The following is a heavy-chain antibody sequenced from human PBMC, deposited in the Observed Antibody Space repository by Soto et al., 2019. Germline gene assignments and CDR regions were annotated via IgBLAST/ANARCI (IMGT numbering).Heavy chain of an antibody. D-gene: IGHD3-3*01. Sequence: RRLSCTASGFTFGDYAMSWFRQAPGKGLEWVGFIRSKAYGGTTEYAASVKGRFTISRDDSKSIAYLQMNSLKTEDTAVYYCTRDQQLYDFWSGYFSNWFDPWGQGTLVTVSS. CDR1: GFTFGDYA. V-gene: IGHV3-49*03. CDR3: TRDQQLYDFWSGYFSNWFDP. J-gene: IGHJ5*02. CDR2: IRSKAYGGTT.